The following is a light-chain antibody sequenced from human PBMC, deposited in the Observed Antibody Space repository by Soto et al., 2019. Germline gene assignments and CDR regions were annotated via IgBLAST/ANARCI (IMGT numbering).Light chain of an antibody. Sequence: EIVLTQSPGTLSLSPGERATLSCRASQSVSSSYLAWYQQKPGQAPRLLIYGASSRATGIPDRFSGSGSGTDFTLTISRLEPEDFAVYYCQQQYGSSPGGTFGPGTKVDIK. CDR2: GAS. J-gene: IGKJ3*01. V-gene: IGKV3-20*01. CDR1: QSVSSSY. CDR3: QQQYGSSPGGT.